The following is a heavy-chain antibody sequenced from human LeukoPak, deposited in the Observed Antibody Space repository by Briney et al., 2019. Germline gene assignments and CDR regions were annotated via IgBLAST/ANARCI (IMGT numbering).Heavy chain of an antibody. CDR2: INHSGST. J-gene: IGHJ5*02. D-gene: IGHD3-22*01. Sequence: SETLSLTCTVSGGSISSYYWSWIRQPAGKGLEWIGEINHSGSTNYNPSLKSRVTISVDTSKNQFSLKLSSVTAADTAVYYCARDKYDSSGPINWFDPWGQGTLVTVSS. CDR1: GGSISSYY. CDR3: ARDKYDSSGPINWFDP. V-gene: IGHV4-34*01.